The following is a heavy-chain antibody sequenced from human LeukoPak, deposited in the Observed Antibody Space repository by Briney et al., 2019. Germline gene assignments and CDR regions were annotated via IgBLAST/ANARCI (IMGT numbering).Heavy chain of an antibody. J-gene: IGHJ4*02. CDR1: GGSFSGYY. D-gene: IGHD6-13*01. CDR2: INHRGGT. CDR3: ARGRYVTTRGGAAAGFLDY. Sequence: PSETLSLTCVVYGGSFSGYYWNWIRQSPGKGLEWIGEINHRGGTNYNPSLKRRVTISLDTSKNQFSLKLSSVTAADTAVYYCARGRYVTTRGGAAAGFLDYWGQGTLVTVST. V-gene: IGHV4-34*01.